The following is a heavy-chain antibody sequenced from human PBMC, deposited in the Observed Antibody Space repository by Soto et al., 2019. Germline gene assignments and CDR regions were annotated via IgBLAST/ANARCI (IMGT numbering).Heavy chain of an antibody. Sequence: PSETLSLTCTVSGGSIRSYYWSWIRQPPGKGLEWIGYIYYSGSTYYNPSLKSRVTISVDTSKNQFSLKLSSVTAADTAVYYCARHRLGYCISTSCLEFGYWGQGTLVTVSS. J-gene: IGHJ4*02. CDR3: ARHRLGYCISTSCLEFGY. D-gene: IGHD2-2*01. V-gene: IGHV4-59*08. CDR2: IYYSGST. CDR1: GGSIRSYY.